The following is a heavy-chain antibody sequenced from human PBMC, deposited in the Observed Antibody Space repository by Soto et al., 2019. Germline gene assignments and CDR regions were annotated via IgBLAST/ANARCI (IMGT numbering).Heavy chain of an antibody. CDR1: GYSFTSYW. Sequence: GESLKISCKGSGYSFTSYWISWVRQMPGKGLEWMGRIDPSDSYTNYSPSFQGHVTISADKSISTAYLQWSSLKASDTAMYYCARDIPRDSFYYGMDVWGQGTTVTV. CDR3: ARDIPRDSFYYGMDV. CDR2: IDPSDSYT. J-gene: IGHJ6*02. V-gene: IGHV5-10-1*01. D-gene: IGHD3-9*01.